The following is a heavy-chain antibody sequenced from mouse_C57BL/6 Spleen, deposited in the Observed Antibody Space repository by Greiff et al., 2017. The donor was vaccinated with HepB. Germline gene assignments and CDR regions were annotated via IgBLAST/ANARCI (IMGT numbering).Heavy chain of an antibody. J-gene: IGHJ2*01. Sequence: EVMLVESGGGLVKPGGSLKLSCAASGFTFSDYGMHWVRQAPEKGLEWVAYISSGSSTIYYADTLKGRFTISRDNAKNTLFLQMTSLRDEDTAMYYCARGLRGVYFDYWGQGTTLTVSS. CDR1: GFTFSDYG. V-gene: IGHV5-17*01. D-gene: IGHD3-3*01. CDR3: ARGLRGVYFDY. CDR2: ISSGSSTI.